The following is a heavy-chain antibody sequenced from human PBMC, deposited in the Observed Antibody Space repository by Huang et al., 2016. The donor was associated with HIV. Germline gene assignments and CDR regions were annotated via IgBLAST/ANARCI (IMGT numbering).Heavy chain of an antibody. Sequence: QVQLVQSGAEVKKPGASVKVSCKASGYAFTSYYMHWVRQAPGQGLEWSGMINPSDGSTSYAQKFQGRVTTTRDTSTNTVCMELSSLRSEDTAVYYCARDRDFYDSSGYWGFNYFDYWGQGTLVTVSS. J-gene: IGHJ4*02. CDR3: ARDRDFYDSSGYWGFNYFDY. V-gene: IGHV1-46*01. CDR1: GYAFTSYY. CDR2: INPSDGST. D-gene: IGHD3-22*01.